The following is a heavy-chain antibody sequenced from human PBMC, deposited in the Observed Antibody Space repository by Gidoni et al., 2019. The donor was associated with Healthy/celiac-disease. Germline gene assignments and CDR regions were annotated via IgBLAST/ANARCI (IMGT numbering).Heavy chain of an antibody. CDR2: IITIFGTA. CDR3: ARDLKEAAAGPYSYYMDV. J-gene: IGHJ6*03. Sequence: QVQLVQSGAEVKKPGSSVKVSCTASGGTFSSYAISWVRQAPGQGLEWMGAIITIFGTAHYAQKFQGRVTITADESTSTAYMELSSLRSEDTAAYYCARDLKEAAAGPYSYYMDVWGKGTTVTVSS. V-gene: IGHV1-69*01. D-gene: IGHD6-13*01. CDR1: GGTFSSYA.